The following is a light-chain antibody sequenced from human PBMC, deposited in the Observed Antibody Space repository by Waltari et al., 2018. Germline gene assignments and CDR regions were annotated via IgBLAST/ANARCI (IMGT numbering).Light chain of an antibody. CDR3: QQYNNWPPTT. J-gene: IGKJ2*01. Sequence: EIVMTQSPATLSVSPGERATLSCRASQSVSSNLAWYQQKPGQAPRLLIDGASTRATGIPARFSGSGSVTEFTLTISSMQSEDFAVYYCQQYNNWPPTTFGQGTKLEIK. CDR2: GAS. V-gene: IGKV3-15*01. CDR1: QSVSSN.